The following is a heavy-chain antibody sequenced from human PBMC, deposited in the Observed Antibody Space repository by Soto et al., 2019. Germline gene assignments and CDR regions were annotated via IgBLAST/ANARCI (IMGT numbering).Heavy chain of an antibody. CDR1: GYTFTSYA. J-gene: IGHJ5*02. CDR3: ARTAGPTPFDP. Sequence: ASVKVSCKASGYTFTSYAMHWVRQAPGQRLEWMGWITAGNGNTKYSQKFQGRVTITRDTSASTVYMELNSLTSEDTAVYYCARTAGPTPFDPWGQGTPVTVSS. CDR2: ITAGNGNT. V-gene: IGHV1-3*01. D-gene: IGHD6-19*01.